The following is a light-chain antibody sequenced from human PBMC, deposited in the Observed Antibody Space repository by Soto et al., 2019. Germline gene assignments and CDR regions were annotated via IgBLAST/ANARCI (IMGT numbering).Light chain of an antibody. Sequence: DIVMTQSPDSLAVSLGERATINCKCSQSVLYSSNNKNYLAWYQQKPGQPPKLLIYWASTRESGVPDRFSGSGSGTDFTLTISSLQDEDVAVYYCQQYYSTPRTFGQGTKVEIK. CDR2: WAS. J-gene: IGKJ1*01. CDR1: QSVLYSSNNKNY. V-gene: IGKV4-1*01. CDR3: QQYYSTPRT.